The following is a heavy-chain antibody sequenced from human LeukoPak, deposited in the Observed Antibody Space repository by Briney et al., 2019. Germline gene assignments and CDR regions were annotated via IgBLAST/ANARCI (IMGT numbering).Heavy chain of an antibody. V-gene: IGHV1-58*01. D-gene: IGHD6-19*01. CDR3: AAPSDAGTVAGADDAFDI. CDR2: IVVGSGNT. Sequence: ASVKVSCKASGFTFTSSAVQWVRQARGQRLEWIGWIVVGSGNTNYAQKFQERVTITRDMSTSTAYMELSSLRSEDTAVYYCAAPSDAGTVAGADDAFDIWGQGTMVTVSS. CDR1: GFTFTSSA. J-gene: IGHJ3*02.